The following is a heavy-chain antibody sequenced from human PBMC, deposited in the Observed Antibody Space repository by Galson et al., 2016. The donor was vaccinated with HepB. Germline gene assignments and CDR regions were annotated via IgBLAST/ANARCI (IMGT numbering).Heavy chain of an antibody. CDR2: ISGSGITT. J-gene: IGHJ4*02. V-gene: IGHV3-23*01. Sequence: KGLEWVSDISGSGITTYYADSVKGRFTISRDNSKKTVYLQMSSLRAEDTAVYYCARLFGGYIDYWGQGTLVTVSS. CDR3: ARLFGGYIDY. D-gene: IGHD2-15*01.